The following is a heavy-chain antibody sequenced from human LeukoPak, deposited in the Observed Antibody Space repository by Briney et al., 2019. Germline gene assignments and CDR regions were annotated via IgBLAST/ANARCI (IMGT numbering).Heavy chain of an antibody. J-gene: IGHJ4*02. Sequence: GASVKVSCKASGYTFTSYYMHWVRQAPGQGLEWMGIINPSGGSTSYAQKFQGRVTMTRDTSTSTVYMELSSLRSEDTAVYYCVLVVVISYYFGYWGQGTLVTVSS. V-gene: IGHV1-46*01. CDR3: VLVVVISYYFGY. CDR1: GYTFTSYY. CDR2: INPSGGST. D-gene: IGHD3-22*01.